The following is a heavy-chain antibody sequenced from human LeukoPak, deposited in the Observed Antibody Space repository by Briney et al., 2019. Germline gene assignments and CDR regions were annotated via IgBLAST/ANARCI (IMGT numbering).Heavy chain of an antibody. J-gene: IGHJ4*02. CDR1: GFTFSSYG. CDR2: IWYDGSNK. Sequence: PGGSLRLSCAASGFTFSSYGMHWVRQAPGKGLEWVAVIWYDGSNKYYVDSVKGRFTISRDNSKNTLYLQMNSLRAEDTAVYYCAKDLVHGGNSPSLVDYWGQGTLVTVSS. D-gene: IGHD4-23*01. V-gene: IGHV3-33*06. CDR3: AKDLVHGGNSPSLVDY.